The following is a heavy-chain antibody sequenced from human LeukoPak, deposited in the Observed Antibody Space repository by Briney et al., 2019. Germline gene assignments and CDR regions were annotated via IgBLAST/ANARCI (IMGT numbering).Heavy chain of an antibody. CDR1: GFTVTNTY. CDR2: IYSGGST. J-gene: IGHJ4*02. Sequence: GGSLRLSCAASGFTVTNTYMSWVRQAPGQGLELVSTIYSGGSTYYEDSVKGRFTVSRDTSKNTLYLQMNRLRPEDTAMYYCARDLRLKWFFDYWGQGTLVTVSS. D-gene: IGHD3-3*01. CDR3: ARDLRLKWFFDY. V-gene: IGHV3-66*02.